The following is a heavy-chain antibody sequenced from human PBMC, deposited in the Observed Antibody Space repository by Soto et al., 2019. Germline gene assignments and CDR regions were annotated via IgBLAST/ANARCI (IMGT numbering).Heavy chain of an antibody. J-gene: IGHJ5*02. D-gene: IGHD2-15*01. V-gene: IGHV4-59*01. CDR1: GGSISSYY. Sequence: SETLSLTCTVSGGSISSYYWSWIRQPPGKGLEWIGYIYYSGSTNYNPSIKSRVTISVDTSKNQLSLKLSSITAADTAVYYCARDRCSGGSCYHWFDPWGQGTLVTVS. CDR3: ARDRCSGGSCYHWFDP. CDR2: IYYSGST.